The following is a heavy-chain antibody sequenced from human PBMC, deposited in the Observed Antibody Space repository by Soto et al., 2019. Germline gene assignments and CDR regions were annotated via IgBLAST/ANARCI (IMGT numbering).Heavy chain of an antibody. J-gene: IGHJ5*02. CDR3: AVEPYSRGRFDP. D-gene: IGHD6-19*01. CDR2: INPNSGGT. V-gene: IGHV1-2*02. CDR1: GYTFTGYY. Sequence: ASVKVSCKASGYTFTGYYMHWVRQAPGQGLEWMGWINPNSGGTNYAQKFQGRVTMTRDTSISTAYMELSRLRSDDTAVYYCAVEPYSRGRFDPWGQGTLVTFSS.